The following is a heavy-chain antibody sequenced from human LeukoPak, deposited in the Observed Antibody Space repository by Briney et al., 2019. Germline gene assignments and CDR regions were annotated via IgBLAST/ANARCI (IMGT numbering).Heavy chain of an antibody. V-gene: IGHV3-30*19. CDR2: ISYDGSNK. CDR1: GFPFSSYG. CDR3: ARDPSSWYSPEDYSYGMDV. D-gene: IGHD6-13*01. Sequence: GTSLRLSCAASGFPFSSYGMHWVRQAPGKGLEWVAVISYDGSNKYYADSVKGRFTISRDNSKNTLYLQMNSLRAEDTAVYYCARDPSSWYSPEDYSYGMDVWGQGTTVTVSS. J-gene: IGHJ6*02.